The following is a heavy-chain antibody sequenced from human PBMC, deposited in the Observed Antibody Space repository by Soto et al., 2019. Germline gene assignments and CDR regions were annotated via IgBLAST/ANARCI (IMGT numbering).Heavy chain of an antibody. Sequence: PSETLSLTCTVSGGSISSSSYYWGWIRQPPGKGLEWIGSIYYSGSTYYNPSLKSRVTISVDTSKNQFSLKLSSVTAADTAAYYCAGERWHRTNSRYYYYGMDVWGQGTTVTVSS. CDR2: IYYSGST. V-gene: IGHV4-39*01. CDR3: AGERWHRTNSRYYYYGMDV. D-gene: IGHD2-15*01. J-gene: IGHJ6*02. CDR1: GGSISSSSYY.